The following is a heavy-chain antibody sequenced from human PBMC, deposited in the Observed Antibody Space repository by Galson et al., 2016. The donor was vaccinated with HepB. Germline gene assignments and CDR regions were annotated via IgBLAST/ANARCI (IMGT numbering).Heavy chain of an antibody. V-gene: IGHV3-23*01. CDR1: GFTFSNYD. CDR2: ISGSGGTT. Sequence: SLRLSCAASGFTFSNYDMSWVRQAPGKGLEWVSSISGSGGTTYYADSVKGRFTISRDKSKNTLYLQMNSLRGEDTAVYYCAKDIDGYTYGYSYSDHWGQGTLVTVSS. D-gene: IGHD5-18*01. CDR3: AKDIDGYTYGYSYSDH. J-gene: IGHJ4*02.